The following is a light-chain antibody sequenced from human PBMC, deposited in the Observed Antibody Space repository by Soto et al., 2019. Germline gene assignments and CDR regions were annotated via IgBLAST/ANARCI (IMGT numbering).Light chain of an antibody. J-gene: IGLJ1*01. CDR3: SSYRAGSTPYV. CDR2: DVS. Sequence: QSVLTQPASVSGSPGQSITISCTDTSSGVGGYNYVSWYQQHPGKAPKLMIYDVSNRPSGVSNRFSGSKSGNTASLTISGLLAEDEADYYCSSYRAGSTPYVFGSGTKVTVL. CDR1: SSGVGGYNY. V-gene: IGLV2-14*01.